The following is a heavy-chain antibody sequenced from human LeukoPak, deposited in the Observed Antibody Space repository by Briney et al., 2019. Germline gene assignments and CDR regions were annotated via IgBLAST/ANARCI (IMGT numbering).Heavy chain of an antibody. CDR1: RFTFDDYG. CDR3: ARDLGIVGAPFDY. CDR2: IGADGYRT. J-gene: IGHJ4*02. D-gene: IGHD1-26*01. Sequence: GGSLRLSCAASRFTFDDYGMSWVRQAPGKGLEWVALIGADGYRTNYAASVKGRFTISRHNSKDALFLQMDRLTNADTALYYCARDLGIVGAPFDYWAGEPWSPSPQ. V-gene: IGHV3-43*02.